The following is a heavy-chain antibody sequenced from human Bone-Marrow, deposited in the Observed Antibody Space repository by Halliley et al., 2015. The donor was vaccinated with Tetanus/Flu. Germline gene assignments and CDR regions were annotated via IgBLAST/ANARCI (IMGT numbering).Heavy chain of an antibody. J-gene: IGHJ4*02. CDR2: SHYSGST. Sequence: LRLSCTVSGGSISSDSYYWAWIRQPPGKGLEWIGSSHYSGSTYYNASLTGRFTISVDTSKNQFSLQLSSVTAADTAVYYCSSGTGYYWGQGTLVTVSS. D-gene: IGHD1-1*01. V-gene: IGHV4-39*01. CDR1: GGSISSDSYY. CDR3: SSGTGYY.